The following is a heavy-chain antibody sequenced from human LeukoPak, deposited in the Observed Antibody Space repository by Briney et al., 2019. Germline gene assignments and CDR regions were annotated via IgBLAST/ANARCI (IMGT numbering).Heavy chain of an antibody. CDR1: GGSFSGYY. J-gene: IGHJ4*02. Sequence: PSETLSLTCAVYGGSFSGYYWSWIRQPPGKGLEWIGEINHSGSTNYNPSLKSRVTISVDTSKNQFSLKLSSVTAADTAVYYCARGRRGYDSSGYSYYFDYWGQGTLVTVSS. CDR3: ARGRRGYDSSGYSYYFDY. CDR2: INHSGST. V-gene: IGHV4-34*01. D-gene: IGHD3-22*01.